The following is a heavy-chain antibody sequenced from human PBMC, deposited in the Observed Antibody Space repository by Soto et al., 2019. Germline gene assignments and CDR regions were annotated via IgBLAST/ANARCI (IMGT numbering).Heavy chain of an antibody. V-gene: IGHV1-69*01. CDR1: GGTFSSYA. Sequence: QVQLVQSGAEVKKPGSSVKVSCKASGGTFSSYAISWVRQAPGQGLEWMGGIIPIFGTANYAQKFQGRVTITADESTSTAYMELSSLISEDTAVYYCARDRVQWLVHIGYAFDIWGQGTMVTVSS. D-gene: IGHD6-19*01. CDR3: ARDRVQWLVHIGYAFDI. CDR2: IIPIFGTA. J-gene: IGHJ3*02.